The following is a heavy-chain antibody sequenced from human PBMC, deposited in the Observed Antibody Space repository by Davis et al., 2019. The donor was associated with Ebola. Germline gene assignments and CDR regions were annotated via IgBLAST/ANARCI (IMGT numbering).Heavy chain of an antibody. J-gene: IGHJ6*02. Sequence: GESLKISCVAPKFDDFSTYGMHWVRQAPGKGLEWLAVISYDGEKIYYADAVKGRFTISRDNSKNTVYLQMSGLRAEDTAVYYCTKEGPTYYDFWSGRNLYGLDAWGQGTTVTVSS. D-gene: IGHD3-3*01. V-gene: IGHV3-30*18. CDR2: ISYDGEKI. CDR3: TKEGPTYYDFWSGRNLYGLDA. CDR1: KFDDFSTYG.